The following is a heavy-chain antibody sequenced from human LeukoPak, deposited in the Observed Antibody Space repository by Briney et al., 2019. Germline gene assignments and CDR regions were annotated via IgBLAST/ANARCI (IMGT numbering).Heavy chain of an antibody. CDR2: IYTTGNT. J-gene: IGHJ4*02. D-gene: IGHD5-12*01. V-gene: IGHV4-61*02. CDR3: ARAGGYSGYDLNY. Sequence: PSETLSLTCSVSGGSISNGSYYWSWIRQPAGKGLEWIGRIYTTGNTNYNPSLKSRVTMSVDTSKNQFSLKLSSVTAADTAVYYCARAGGYSGYDLNYWGQGTLVTVSS. CDR1: GGSISNGSYY.